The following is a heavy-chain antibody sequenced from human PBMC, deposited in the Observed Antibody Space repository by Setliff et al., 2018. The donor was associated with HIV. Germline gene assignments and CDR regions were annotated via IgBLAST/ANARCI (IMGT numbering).Heavy chain of an antibody. CDR3: ARLGSGWSDSYYYAMDV. V-gene: IGHV1-18*01. CDR1: GYSFIAYG. Sequence: ASVKVSCKASGYSFIAYGITWVRQAPGRGLEWMGWISISKGKTNYAQNFQGRVTMTTDTSTSRAYMELRSLRSDDTAAYFCARLGSGWSDSYYYAMDVWGQGTTVTVSS. CDR2: ISISKGKT. D-gene: IGHD6-19*01. J-gene: IGHJ6*02.